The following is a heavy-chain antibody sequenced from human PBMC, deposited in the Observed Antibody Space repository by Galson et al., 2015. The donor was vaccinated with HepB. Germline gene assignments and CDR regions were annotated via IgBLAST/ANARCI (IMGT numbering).Heavy chain of an antibody. CDR3: ARVGGSSGYDAFDI. D-gene: IGHD3-22*01. J-gene: IGHJ3*02. Sequence: SLRLSCAASGFTFSSYWMSWVRQAPGKGLEWVANIKQDGSEKYYADSVKGRFTISRDNSKNTLYLQMNSLRAEDTAVYYCARVGGSSGYDAFDIWGQGTMVTVSS. V-gene: IGHV3-7*01. CDR2: IKQDGSEK. CDR1: GFTFSSYW.